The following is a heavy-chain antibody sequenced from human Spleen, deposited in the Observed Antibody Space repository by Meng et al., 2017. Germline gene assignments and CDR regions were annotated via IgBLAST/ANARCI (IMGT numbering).Heavy chain of an antibody. CDR3: ARDEDISAAGKLFGDY. D-gene: IGHD6-13*01. CDR1: GYTFTAYN. V-gene: IGHV1-2*06. J-gene: IGHJ4*02. CDR2: VITNSGDT. Sequence: QGQVVQDGAEVKKPGASVKVSCKASGYTFTAYNLHWVRQAPGQGLEWMGRVITNSGDTNYVQKFQGRVTMTGDTSISTAYMDLIGLRSDDTAMYYCARDEDISAAGKLFGDYWGQGTLVTVSS.